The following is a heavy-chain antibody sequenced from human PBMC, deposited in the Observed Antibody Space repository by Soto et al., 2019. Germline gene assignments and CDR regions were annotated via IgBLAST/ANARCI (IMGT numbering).Heavy chain of an antibody. J-gene: IGHJ5*02. Sequence: QVQLVQSGAEVKKPGSSVKVSCKASGGTFSSYTISWVRQAPGQGLEGMGRIIRILGIANYAQKFQGRVTITADKTTSTAYIERSSVRSEDTAVYYCARDRPDQEVVLCRVGCWLDPWGQGTLVTVSS. CDR2: IIRILGIA. D-gene: IGHD6-13*01. CDR1: GGTFSSYT. V-gene: IGHV1-69*08. CDR3: ARDRPDQEVVLCRVGCWLDP.